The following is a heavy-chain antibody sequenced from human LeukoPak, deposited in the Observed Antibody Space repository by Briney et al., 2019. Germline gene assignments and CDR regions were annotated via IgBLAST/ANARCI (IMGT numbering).Heavy chain of an antibody. J-gene: IGHJ4*02. CDR3: ARGGYSSSWPEDY. D-gene: IGHD6-13*01. CDR1: GGSISSYY. CDR2: IYYSGST. V-gene: IGHV4-59*01. Sequence: PSETLSLTCTVSGGSISSYYWSWIRQPPGKGLEWIGYIYYSGSTNYNPSLKSRVTISVDTSKNQFSLRLSSVTAADTAVYYCARGGYSSSWPEDYWGQGTLVTVSS.